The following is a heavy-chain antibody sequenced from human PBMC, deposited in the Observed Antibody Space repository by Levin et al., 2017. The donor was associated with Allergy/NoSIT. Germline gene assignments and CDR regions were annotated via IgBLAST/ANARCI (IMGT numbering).Heavy chain of an antibody. D-gene: IGHD3-10*01. CDR3: ARDRYYYGSGSLNWFDP. CDR1: GGSISSSSYY. CDR2: IYYSGST. V-gene: IGHV4-39*02. Sequence: GSLRLSCTVSGGSISSSSYYWGWIRQPPGKGLEWIGSIYYSGSTYYNPSLKSRVTISVDTSKNQFSLKLSSVTAADTAVYYCARDRYYYGSGSLNWFDPWGQGTLVTVSS. J-gene: IGHJ5*02.